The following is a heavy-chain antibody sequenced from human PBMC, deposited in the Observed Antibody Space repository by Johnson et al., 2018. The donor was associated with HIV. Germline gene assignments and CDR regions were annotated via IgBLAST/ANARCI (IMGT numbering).Heavy chain of an antibody. CDR3: ARERGISGGFDF. J-gene: IGHJ3*01. CDR1: RFTFSSYA. Sequence: VQLVESGGGLVQPGGSLRLSCAASRFTFSSYAMHWVRQAPGRGLEYVSAISSNGGSTYYANSVKGRFTISRDNSKNTLYLQMNSLRVEDTAVYYCARERGISGGFDFWGQGTRVSVSS. D-gene: IGHD2-15*01. CDR2: ISSNGGST. V-gene: IGHV3-64*01.